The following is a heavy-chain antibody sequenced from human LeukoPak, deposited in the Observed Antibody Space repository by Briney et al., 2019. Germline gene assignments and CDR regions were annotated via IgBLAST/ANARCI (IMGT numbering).Heavy chain of an antibody. Sequence: GGSLRLSCAASGFTVSSNYMSWVRQAPGKGLEWVSVIYSGGTTYYADSVKGQFTISRDNPKNTLYLQVNSLRAEDTAVYYCARRAVEWGQGTLVTVSS. CDR3: ARRAVE. V-gene: IGHV3-53*01. CDR2: IYSGGTT. D-gene: IGHD6-19*01. J-gene: IGHJ4*02. CDR1: GFTVSSNY.